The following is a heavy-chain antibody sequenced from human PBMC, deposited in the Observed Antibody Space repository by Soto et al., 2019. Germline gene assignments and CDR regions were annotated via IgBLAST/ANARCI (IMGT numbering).Heavy chain of an antibody. Sequence: SETLSLTCTVSGGTISSWYWSWIRQSPGKGLEWIGYIYYSGSTNCNPSLKSRVTISVDTSKNQFSLKLSSVTAADTAVYYCARRYGSAIDYWGQGTLDTVSS. V-gene: IGHV4-59*08. CDR2: IYYSGST. CDR1: GGTISSWY. D-gene: IGHD1-26*01. CDR3: ARRYGSAIDY. J-gene: IGHJ4*02.